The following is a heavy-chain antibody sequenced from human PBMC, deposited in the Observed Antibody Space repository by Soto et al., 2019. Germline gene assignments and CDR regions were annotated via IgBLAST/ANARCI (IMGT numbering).Heavy chain of an antibody. CDR1: GGSISSGGYS. D-gene: IGHD5-12*01. J-gene: IGHJ4*02. V-gene: IGHV4-30-2*01. CDR2: IYHSGST. CDR3: AAGGGLPRYY. Sequence: QLQLQESGSGLVKPSQTLSLTCAVSGGSISSGGYSWSWIRQPPGKGLEWIGYIYHSGSTYYNPSLKSRATISVDRPRNQFSRKPSSVTAADTAVYYCAAGGGLPRYYWGQGTLVTVSS.